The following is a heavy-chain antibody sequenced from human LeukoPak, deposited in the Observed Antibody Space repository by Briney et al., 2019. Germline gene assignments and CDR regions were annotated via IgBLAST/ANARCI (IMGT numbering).Heavy chain of an antibody. CDR3: ARNWYYDFWSGYYAGGSSGYYYYYMDV. Sequence: GASVKVSCKASGYTFTGYYMHWVRQAPGQGLEWMGWINPNSGGTNYAQKFQGRVTMTRDTSISTAYMELSRLRSDDTAVYYCARNWYYDFWSGYYAGGSSGYYYYYMDVWGKGTTVTVSS. D-gene: IGHD3-3*01. V-gene: IGHV1-2*02. J-gene: IGHJ6*03. CDR1: GYTFTGYY. CDR2: INPNSGGT.